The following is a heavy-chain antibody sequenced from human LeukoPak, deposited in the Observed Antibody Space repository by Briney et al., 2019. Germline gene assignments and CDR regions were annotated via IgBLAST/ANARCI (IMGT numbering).Heavy chain of an antibody. CDR2: ISAYNGNT. V-gene: IGHV1-18*01. D-gene: IGHD3-9*01. Sequence: ASVKVSCKASGYTFTSYGISWVRQAPGQGLEWMGWISAYNGNTNYAQKLQGRVTMTTDTSTSTAYMELRNLRSDDTAVYYCARDRGYDILTGYYPFDYWGQGTLVTVSS. J-gene: IGHJ4*02. CDR3: ARDRGYDILTGYYPFDY. CDR1: GYTFTSYG.